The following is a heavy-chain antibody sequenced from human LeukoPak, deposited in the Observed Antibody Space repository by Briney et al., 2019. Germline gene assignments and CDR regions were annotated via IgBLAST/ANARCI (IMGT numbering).Heavy chain of an antibody. J-gene: IGHJ6*03. CDR1: GFTFSNAW. Sequence: GGSLRLSCAASGFTFSNAWMSWVRQAPGKGLEWVGRIKSKTDGGTTDYAAPVKGRFTISRDDSKNTLYLQMNSLKTEDTAVYYCTTGDFWDYYYYYMDVWGKGTTVTVSS. CDR2: IKSKTDGGTT. CDR3: TTGDFWDYYYYYMDV. D-gene: IGHD3-3*01. V-gene: IGHV3-15*01.